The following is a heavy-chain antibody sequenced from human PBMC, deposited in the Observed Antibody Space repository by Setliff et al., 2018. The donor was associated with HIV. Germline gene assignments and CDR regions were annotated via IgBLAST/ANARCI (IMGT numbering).Heavy chain of an antibody. CDR2: INHSGNT. J-gene: IGHJ3*02. Sequence: SETMSLTCAVYGESFNTYFWSWIRQPPGKGLEWIGQINHSGNTNYNPSLRSRVTIPIGTSKNQFSLKLSSVTAADTAVYYCARGNGYSYGLMSAFDIWGQGTMVTVSS. D-gene: IGHD5-18*01. V-gene: IGHV4-34*01. CDR1: GESFNTYF. CDR3: ARGNGYSYGLMSAFDI.